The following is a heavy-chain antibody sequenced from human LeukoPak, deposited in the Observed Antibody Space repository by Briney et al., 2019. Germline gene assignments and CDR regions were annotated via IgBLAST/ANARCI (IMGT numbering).Heavy chain of an antibody. CDR1: GFTFSSYS. Sequence: GGSLRLSCAASGFTFSSYSMDWVRQAPGKGLEWVSHISSSGRLMQYADSVKGRFTITRDNAQNFMSLQMNSLKPEDTAVYYCARDTNNGLDVWGRGTTVTVSS. J-gene: IGHJ6*02. CDR2: ISSSGRLM. D-gene: IGHD1-14*01. V-gene: IGHV3-48*04. CDR3: ARDTNNGLDV.